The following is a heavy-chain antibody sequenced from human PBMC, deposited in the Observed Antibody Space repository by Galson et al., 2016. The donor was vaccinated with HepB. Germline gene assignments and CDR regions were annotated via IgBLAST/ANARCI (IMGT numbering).Heavy chain of an antibody. D-gene: IGHD6-6*01. J-gene: IGHJ4*02. CDR2: IRNKANNYAT. CDR3: TRQPGVYSSP. V-gene: IGHV3-73*01. Sequence: SLRLSCAASGFSFSGSTMHWVRQPSGKGLEWIGLIRNKANNYATEYGDSVKGRFSISRDDSKNTAYLQMNSLQTDDTAVYYCTRQPGVYSSPWGQGTLVTVS. CDR1: GFSFSGST.